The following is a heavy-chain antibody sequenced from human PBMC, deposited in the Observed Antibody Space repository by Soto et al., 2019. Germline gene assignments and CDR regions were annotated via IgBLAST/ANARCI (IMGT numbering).Heavy chain of an antibody. V-gene: IGHV1-3*04. J-gene: IGHJ4*02. Sequence: QVQIVQSGAEVKKPGASVKVSCKTSGYTFTLYTIHWVRQAPGQRLEWMGWINTGNGNTKYSQRFQGRDTKSRDTSAGTAYMDLSSLSSEDTAVYYCAKLGGGYIFGPYLDYCCQGTLVTVSS. D-gene: IGHD5-18*01. CDR2: INTGNGNT. CDR1: GYTFTLYT. CDR3: AKLGGGYIFGPYLDY.